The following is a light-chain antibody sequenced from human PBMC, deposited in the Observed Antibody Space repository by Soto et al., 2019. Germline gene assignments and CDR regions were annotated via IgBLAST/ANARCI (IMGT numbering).Light chain of an antibody. V-gene: IGLV1-40*01. CDR1: SSNIGAGYD. J-gene: IGLJ2*01. CDR2: GNS. Sequence: QSVLTQPPSVSGAPGQRVTISCTGSSSNIGAGYDVPWYQQLPGTAPKLLIYGNSNRPSGVPDRFSGSKSGTSASLAITGLQAEDEADYYCQSYDSSRRVVFGGGTKLTVL. CDR3: QSYDSSRRVV.